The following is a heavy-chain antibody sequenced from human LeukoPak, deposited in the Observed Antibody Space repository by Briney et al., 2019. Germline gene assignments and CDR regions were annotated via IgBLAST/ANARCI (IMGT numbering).Heavy chain of an antibody. V-gene: IGHV3-23*01. D-gene: IGHD5/OR15-5a*01. J-gene: IGHJ4*02. CDR1: GFTFSSYG. Sequence: GGSLRLSCAASGFTFSSYGMSWVRQAPGKVLEWVSAISGSGGGTYYADSVKGRFTISRDNANNSLFLDLKSLKVEDTAVYYCGRIDQRILKTGVAQCLDYWGQGTLVTVSS. CDR2: ISGSGGGT. CDR3: GRIDQRILKTGVAQCLDY.